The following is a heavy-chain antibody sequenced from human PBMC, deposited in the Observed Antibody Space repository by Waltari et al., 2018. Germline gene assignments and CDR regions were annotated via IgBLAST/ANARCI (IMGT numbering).Heavy chain of an antibody. Sequence: EVQLVQSGAEVKKPGESLRISCAGSGYDFSTFWITWVRHMPGKGLEWMGRIDPRDSYTNYSPSFRGHVTISVDRSISTAYIQWSGLRASDTAIYYCARTSTRDFYYMDVWGKGTTVTVSS. CDR1: GYDFSTFW. CDR2: IDPRDSYT. CDR3: ARTSTRDFYYMDV. V-gene: IGHV5-10-1*01. J-gene: IGHJ6*03. D-gene: IGHD1-1*01.